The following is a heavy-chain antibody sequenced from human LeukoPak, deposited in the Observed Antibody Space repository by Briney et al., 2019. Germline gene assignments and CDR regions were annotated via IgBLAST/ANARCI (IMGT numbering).Heavy chain of an antibody. CDR2: IYPGDSDT. Sequence: GESLKISCKGSGYSFTSYWIGWVRQMPGKGLEWMGIIYPGDSDTRYSPSFQGQVTISADKSISTAYLQWSSLKASDTAMYYCARSPPAYCSGGSRYSGYYYMDVWGKGTTVTVSS. J-gene: IGHJ6*03. CDR1: GYSFTSYW. V-gene: IGHV5-51*01. CDR3: ARSPPAYCSGGSRYSGYYYMDV. D-gene: IGHD2-15*01.